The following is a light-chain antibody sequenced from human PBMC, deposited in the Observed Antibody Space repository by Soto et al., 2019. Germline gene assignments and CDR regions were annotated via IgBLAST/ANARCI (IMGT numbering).Light chain of an antibody. V-gene: IGKV3-11*01. J-gene: IGKJ2*01. CDR2: DAS. CDR3: LQRSNWQYT. Sequence: EIVLTQSPATLSVSPGERATLSCRASQSVSSYLAWYQQKPGQAPRLLIYDASNRVTGIPARFSGSGSGTDFTLTISSLEPEDFAVYYCLQRSNWQYTFGQGTKVEIK. CDR1: QSVSSY.